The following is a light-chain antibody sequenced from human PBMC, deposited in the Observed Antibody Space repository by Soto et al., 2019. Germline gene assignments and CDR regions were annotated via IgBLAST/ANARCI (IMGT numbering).Light chain of an antibody. CDR2: DAS. Sequence: DIPMTQSPSTLSASVGDRVTITCRASQSISNWLAWYQQRPGKAPKLLIYDASTLESWVPSRFSGSGSGTEFTLTISGLRPDDFATYYCQQYNTYSYTFGQGTKLEIE. CDR3: QQYNTYSYT. J-gene: IGKJ2*01. CDR1: QSISNW. V-gene: IGKV1-5*01.